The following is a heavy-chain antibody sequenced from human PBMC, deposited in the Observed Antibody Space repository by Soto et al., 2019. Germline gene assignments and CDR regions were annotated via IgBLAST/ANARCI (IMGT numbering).Heavy chain of an antibody. Sequence: SETLSLTCSVSGASVSDKTFYWSWIRQSPGKGLEWIGYVYYSGTTNYNPSLKGRFTISVDMSKNQFSLRLNSVTAADTALYYCARTTAVPNTLRSRYYFDYWGQGMLVTSPQ. CDR3: ARTTAVPNTLRSRYYFDY. J-gene: IGHJ4*02. D-gene: IGHD4-17*01. CDR1: GASVSDKTFY. V-gene: IGHV4-61*01. CDR2: VYYSGTT.